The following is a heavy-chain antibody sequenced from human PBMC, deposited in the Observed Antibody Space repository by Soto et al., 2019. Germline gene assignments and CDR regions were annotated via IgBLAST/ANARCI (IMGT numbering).Heavy chain of an antibody. J-gene: IGHJ4*02. Sequence: QVQLVQSGAEVKKPGSSVKVSCKASGGTYNTFAISWVRQAPGQGLEWMGGIIPVLGPAFYAQKFQGRVTITADKSTTTAYLELTSLRSEDTAVYYCVRAAKRYFDYWGQGTLVTVFS. CDR1: GGTYNTFA. CDR3: VRAAKRYFDY. CDR2: IIPVLGPA. V-gene: IGHV1-69*06.